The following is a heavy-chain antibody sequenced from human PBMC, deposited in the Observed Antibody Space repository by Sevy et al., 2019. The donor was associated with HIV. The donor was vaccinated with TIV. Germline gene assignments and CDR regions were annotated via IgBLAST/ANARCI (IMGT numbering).Heavy chain of an antibody. V-gene: IGHV3-48*03. Sequence: GSLRLSCIASGFIFRNFEMNLVRQAPGEGLGWGSYITSSGSTKNYADSVKGRFTISRDNGKNSIYLQMNSLRAEDTAVYYCARATYYYDTSGPYFFDFWGQGTLVTVSS. CDR3: ARATYYYDTSGPYFFDF. CDR2: ITSSGSTK. D-gene: IGHD3-22*01. J-gene: IGHJ4*02. CDR1: GFIFRNFE.